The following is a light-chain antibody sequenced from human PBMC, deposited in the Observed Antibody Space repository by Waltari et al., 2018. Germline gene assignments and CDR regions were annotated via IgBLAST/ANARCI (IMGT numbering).Light chain of an antibody. V-gene: IGKV2-28*01. CDR2: LGS. J-gene: IGKJ5*01. CDR3: MQALQTPIT. CDR1: QSLLQTNGYNY. Sequence: DIVMTQSPLSLPVTPGAPASISCRSSQSLLQTNGYNYLDWYLQKPGQSPQVLIYLGSNRASGVPDRFSGSGSGTDFTLKISRVEAEDVGVYYCMQALQTPITFGQGTRLEIK.